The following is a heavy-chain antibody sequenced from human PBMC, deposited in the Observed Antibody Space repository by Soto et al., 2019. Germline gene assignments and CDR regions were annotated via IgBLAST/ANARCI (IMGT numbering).Heavy chain of an antibody. J-gene: IGHJ2*01. D-gene: IGHD2-15*01. Sequence: GASVKVSCKASGYTFTSYDINWVRQATGQGLEWMGWMNPNSGNTGYAQKFQGRVTMTRNTSISTAYMELSSLRSEDTAVYYCARGQCSGGSCYLWYFDLWGRGTLVPSPQ. V-gene: IGHV1-8*01. CDR3: ARGQCSGGSCYLWYFDL. CDR2: MNPNSGNT. CDR1: GYTFTSYD.